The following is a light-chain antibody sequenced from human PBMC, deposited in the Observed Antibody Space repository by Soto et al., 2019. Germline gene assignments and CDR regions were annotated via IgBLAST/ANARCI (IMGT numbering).Light chain of an antibody. CDR1: QSVRNY. CDR3: QQVNVYPST. CDR2: DAS. J-gene: IGKJ4*01. V-gene: IGKV1-5*01. Sequence: DIQMTQSPPTLPASVGDKVTITCRASQSVRNYLAWYQQKPGKAPNLLIYDASTLHSGVPSRFSGGGSGTDFTLTISSLQPEDFATYYCQQVNVYPSTFGGGTKVDIK.